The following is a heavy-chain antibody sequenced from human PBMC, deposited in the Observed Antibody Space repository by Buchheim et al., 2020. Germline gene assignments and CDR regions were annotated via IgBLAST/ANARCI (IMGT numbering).Heavy chain of an antibody. CDR3: ARIGPRYDFWSGPLH. Sequence: QVQLVESGGGVVQPGRSLRLSCAASGFTFSSYAMHWVRQAPGKGLEWVAVISYDGSNKYYADSVKGRFTISRDNSKNTLYLQMNSLRAEDTAVYYCARIGPRYDFWSGPLHWGQGTL. V-gene: IGHV3-30*04. CDR2: ISYDGSNK. CDR1: GFTFSSYA. J-gene: IGHJ4*02. D-gene: IGHD3-3*01.